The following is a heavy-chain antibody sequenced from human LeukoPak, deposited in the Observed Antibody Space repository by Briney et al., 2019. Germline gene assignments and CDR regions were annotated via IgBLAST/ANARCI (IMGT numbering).Heavy chain of an antibody. D-gene: IGHD1-1*01. CDR1: GYSFTSYW. V-gene: IGHV5-10-1*01. J-gene: IGHJ4*02. CDR2: IDPSDSYT. CDR3: AMRYNWNDLDY. Sequence: GGSLRISCKGSGYSFTSYWISWVRQMPGRGLEWMGRIDPSDSYTNYSPSFQGHVTISADKSISTAYLQWSSLKASDTAMYYCAMRYNWNDLDYWGQGTLVTVSS.